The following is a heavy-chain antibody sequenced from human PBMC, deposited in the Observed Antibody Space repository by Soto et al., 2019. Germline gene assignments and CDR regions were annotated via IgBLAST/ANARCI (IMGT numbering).Heavy chain of an antibody. CDR3: ARHNYGSGSTYFDY. V-gene: IGHV4-59*08. D-gene: IGHD3-10*01. Sequence: QVQMQESGPGLVKPSSTLSLTCTVSGGSISSYYWSWIRQPPGKGLEWIGYIYYSGSTNYNPSLTRRVTISVDTSKNQFSLKLTSMTAADTAVDYCARHNYGSGSTYFDYWVQGTLVTVSS. CDR1: GGSISSYY. J-gene: IGHJ4*02. CDR2: IYYSGST.